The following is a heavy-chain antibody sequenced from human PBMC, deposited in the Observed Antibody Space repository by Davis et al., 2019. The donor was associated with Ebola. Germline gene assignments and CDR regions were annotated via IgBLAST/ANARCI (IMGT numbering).Heavy chain of an antibody. D-gene: IGHD6-13*01. J-gene: IGHJ3*02. CDR3: TTDHGYSSWDDAFDI. Sequence: PGGSLRLSCAASGFTFSNAWMSWVRQAPGKGLEWVGRIKSKTDGGTTDYAAPVKGRFTISRDDSKNTLYLQMNSLKTEDTAVYYCTTDHGYSSWDDAFDIWGQGTMVTVSS. CDR1: GFTFSNAW. V-gene: IGHV3-15*01. CDR2: IKSKTDGGTT.